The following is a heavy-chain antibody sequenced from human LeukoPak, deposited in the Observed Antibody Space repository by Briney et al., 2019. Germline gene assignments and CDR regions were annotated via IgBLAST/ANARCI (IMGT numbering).Heavy chain of an antibody. J-gene: IGHJ2*01. CDR2: IYYSGST. D-gene: IGHD3-22*01. Sequence: SETLSLTCAVCGGSFSGYYRSWIRQPPGKGLEWIGYIYYSGSTNYNPSLKSRVTISVDTSKNQFSLKLSSVTAADTAVYYCARHNYYYDSSGYFPGNFDLWGRGTLVTVSS. CDR1: GGSFSGYY. CDR3: ARHNYYYDSSGYFPGNFDL. V-gene: IGHV4-59*08.